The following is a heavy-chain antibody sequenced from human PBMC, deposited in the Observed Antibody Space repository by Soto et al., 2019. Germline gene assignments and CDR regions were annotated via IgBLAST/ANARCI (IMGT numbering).Heavy chain of an antibody. D-gene: IGHD1-26*01. V-gene: IGHV1-69*01. CDR3: ARGYDSGSTPSSLDY. CDR2: ITPTLNIA. Sequence: QLQLVQSGAEVREPGSSVKVSCKASGGTFSSYTVIWVRQAPGQGLEWMGGITPTLNIAKYAEKFQGRVTITADESTSTVNMHLSSLRSEDTAVYFCARGYDSGSTPSSLDYWGQGTLVAVSS. CDR1: GGTFSSYT. J-gene: IGHJ4*02.